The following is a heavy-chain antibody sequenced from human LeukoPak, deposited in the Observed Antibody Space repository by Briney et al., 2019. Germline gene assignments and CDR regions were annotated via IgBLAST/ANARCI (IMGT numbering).Heavy chain of an antibody. V-gene: IGHV4-59*01. CDR3: ARTVNGDYYYYYMDV. D-gene: IGHD4-11*01. CDR2: IYYSGST. CDR1: GGSISSYY. Sequence: SETLSLTCTVSGGSISSYYWSWIRQPPGKGLEWIGYIYYSGSTNYNPSLKSRVTISVDTSKNQFSLNLSSVTAADTAVYYCARTVNGDYYYYYMDVWGKGTTVTVSS. J-gene: IGHJ6*03.